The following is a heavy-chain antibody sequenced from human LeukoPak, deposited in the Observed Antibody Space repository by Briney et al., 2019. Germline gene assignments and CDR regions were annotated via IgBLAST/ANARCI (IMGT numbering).Heavy chain of an antibody. CDR3: AKCVSTAMVYYYMDV. CDR2: ISDSGIST. D-gene: IGHD5-18*01. V-gene: IGHV3-23*01. Sequence: GGSLRLSCAASGFTFRSFAMSWVRQAPGKGLEWVSAISDSGISTYFADSVKGRFTISRDNSKNTLYLQMNSLRAEDTAVYYCAKCVSTAMVYYYMDVWGKGTTVTVSS. J-gene: IGHJ6*03. CDR1: GFTFRSFA.